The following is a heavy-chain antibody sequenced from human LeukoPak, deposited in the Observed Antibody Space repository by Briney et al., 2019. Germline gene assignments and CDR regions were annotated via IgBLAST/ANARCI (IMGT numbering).Heavy chain of an antibody. CDR3: ARDRTYPQNFDY. V-gene: IGHV4-34*01. CDR1: GGSFSGYY. J-gene: IGHJ4*02. CDR2: INHSGST. Sequence: PSETLSLTCAVYGGSFSGYYWSWIRQPPGKGLEWIGEINHSGSTNYNLSLKSRVTISVDTSKNQFSLKLSSVTAADTAVYYCARDRTYPQNFDYWGQGTLVTVSS.